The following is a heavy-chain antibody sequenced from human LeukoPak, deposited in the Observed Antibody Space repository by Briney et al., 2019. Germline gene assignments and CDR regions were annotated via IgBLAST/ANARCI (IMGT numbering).Heavy chain of an antibody. J-gene: IGHJ4*02. V-gene: IGHV4-39*01. Sequence: SETLSLTCTVSGGSISSSSYYWGWIRQPPGKGLEWIGSIYYSGSANYNPSLKSRITISVDTSKNQFSLKLSSVTAADTAIYYCARVQRLSYNQDYWGQGALVTVSS. CDR1: GGSISSSSYY. CDR3: ARVQRLSYNQDY. D-gene: IGHD5-24*01. CDR2: IYYSGSA.